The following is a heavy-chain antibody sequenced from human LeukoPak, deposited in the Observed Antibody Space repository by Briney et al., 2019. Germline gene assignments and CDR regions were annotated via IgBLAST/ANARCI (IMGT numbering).Heavy chain of an antibody. CDR1: GFTFSSYG. J-gene: IGHJ4*02. V-gene: IGHV3-30*02. CDR2: IQYDGSNE. CDR3: AKENPHNDY. Sequence: GGSLRLSCAASGFTFSSYGMHWVRQAPGKGLEWVAYIQYDGSNEQYADSVKGRFSISRDNSKNTLYLQMNSLRAEDTALYYCAKENPHNDYWGQGTLVTVSS.